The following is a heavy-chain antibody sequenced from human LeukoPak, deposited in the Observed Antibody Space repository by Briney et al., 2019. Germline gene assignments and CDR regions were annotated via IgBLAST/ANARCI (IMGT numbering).Heavy chain of an antibody. CDR2: INPNSGGT. J-gene: IGHJ4*02. CDR1: GYTFTGYY. V-gene: IGHV1-2*02. CDR3: ARVPYCSSTSCYIFDY. D-gene: IGHD2-2*02. Sequence: ASVKVSCKASGYTFTGYYMHWVRQAPGQGLEWMGWINPNSGGTNYAQKFQGRVTMTRDTSISTAYMELSRLRSDDTAVYYCARVPYCSSTSCYIFDYWGQGTLVTVSS.